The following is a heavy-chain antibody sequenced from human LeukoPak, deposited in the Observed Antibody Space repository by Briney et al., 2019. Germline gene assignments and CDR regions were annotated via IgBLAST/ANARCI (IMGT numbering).Heavy chain of an antibody. D-gene: IGHD3-3*01. V-gene: IGHV1-2*02. CDR1: GYTFTGYC. CDR2: INPNSGGT. J-gene: IGHJ4*02. Sequence: ASVEVSCKASGYTFTGYCMHWVRQAPGQGLEWMGWINPNSGGTNYAQKFQGRVTMTRDTSISTAYMELSRLRSDDTAVYYCARDRDFWSGDYFDYWGQGTLVTVSS. CDR3: ARDRDFWSGDYFDY.